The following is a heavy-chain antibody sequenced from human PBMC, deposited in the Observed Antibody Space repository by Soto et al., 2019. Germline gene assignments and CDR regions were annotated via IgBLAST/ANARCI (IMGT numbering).Heavy chain of an antibody. CDR1: GFTFSSYW. CDR3: ARVYGSGSYYYYYYMDV. D-gene: IGHD3-10*01. V-gene: IGHV3-74*01. J-gene: IGHJ6*03. Sequence: GGSPRLSCAASGFTFSSYWMHWVRQAPGKGLVWVSRINSDGSSTSYADSVKGRFTISRDNAKNTLYLQMNSLRAEDTAVYYCARVYGSGSYYYYYYMDVWGKGTTVTVSS. CDR2: INSDGSST.